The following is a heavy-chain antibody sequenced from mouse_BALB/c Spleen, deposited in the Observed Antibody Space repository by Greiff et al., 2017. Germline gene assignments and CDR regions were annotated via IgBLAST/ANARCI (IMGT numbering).Heavy chain of an antibody. D-gene: IGHD2-3*01. CDR2: IDPANGNT. Sequence: VHVKQSGAELVKPGASVKLFCTASGFNIKDTYMHWVKQRPEQGLEWIGRIDPANGNTKYDPKFQGKATITADTSSNTAYLQLSSLTSEDTAVYYCASYDARTGYWGQGTLVTVSA. CDR1: GFNIKDTY. V-gene: IGHV14-3*02. J-gene: IGHJ3*01. CDR3: ASYDARTGY.